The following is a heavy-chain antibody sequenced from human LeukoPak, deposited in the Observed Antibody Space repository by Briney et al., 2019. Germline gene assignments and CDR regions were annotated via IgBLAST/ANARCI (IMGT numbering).Heavy chain of an antibody. D-gene: IGHD4-17*01. V-gene: IGHV4-30-4*01. CDR3: ARNNYGDSHFDY. Sequence: SETLSLTCTVSGGSISSGDYYWRWIRQPPGKGLEWIGYIYYSGSTYYNPSLKSRVTISVDTSKNQFSLKLSSVTAADTAMYYCARNNYGDSHFDYWGQGTLVTVSS. CDR1: GGSISSGDYY. J-gene: IGHJ4*02. CDR2: IYYSGST.